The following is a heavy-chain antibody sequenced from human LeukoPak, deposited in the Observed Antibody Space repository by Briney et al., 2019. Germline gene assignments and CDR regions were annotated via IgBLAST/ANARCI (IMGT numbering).Heavy chain of an antibody. Sequence: PGGSLRLSCAASGFTFSSFSMDWVRQAPGKGLEWVSSISSTNSYIYYADSVKGRFTISRDNAKNSLYLQMNSLRAEDTAVYYCARKFYYDTSAYYVFDNWGQGTLVTVSS. CDR3: ARKFYYDTSAYYVFDN. V-gene: IGHV3-21*01. CDR2: ISSTNSYI. D-gene: IGHD3-22*01. J-gene: IGHJ4*02. CDR1: GFTFSSFS.